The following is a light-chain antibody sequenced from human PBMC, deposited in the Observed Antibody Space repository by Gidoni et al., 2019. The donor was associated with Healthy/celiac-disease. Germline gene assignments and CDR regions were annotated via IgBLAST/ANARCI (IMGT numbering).Light chain of an antibody. CDR2: GAS. V-gene: IGKV3-20*01. J-gene: IGKJ1*01. CDR3: QQYGSSPT. CDR1: QSVSSSY. Sequence: EIVLTQSPGTLSLSPGERATLSGRASQSVSSSYLAWYQQKPGQAPRLLIYGASRGATGIPDRFSGSGSGTDFTLTISRLEPEDFAVYYCQQYGSSPTFGQGTKVEIK.